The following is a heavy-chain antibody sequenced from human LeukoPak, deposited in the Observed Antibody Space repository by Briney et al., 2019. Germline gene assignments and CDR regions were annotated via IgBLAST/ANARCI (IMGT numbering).Heavy chain of an antibody. CDR2: IYYSGST. Sequence: SETLSLTCTVSGGAICSGGYDWSWIRQHPGKGLEWSGYIYYSGSTYYNPSLKGRVTISVETSKNQFSLKLSSVTAPDTAVYYCARSTAACSHYYYYYYMNVWGKGTTVTVSS. CDR3: ARSTAACSHYYYYYYMNV. CDR1: GGAICSGGYD. V-gene: IGHV4-31*03. D-gene: IGHD2-21*02. J-gene: IGHJ6*03.